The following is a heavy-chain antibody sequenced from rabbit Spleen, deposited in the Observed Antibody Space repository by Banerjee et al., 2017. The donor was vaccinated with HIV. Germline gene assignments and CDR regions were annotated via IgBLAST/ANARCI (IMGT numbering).Heavy chain of an antibody. J-gene: IGHJ4*01. CDR3: VRGSAAMTMVITGYYLSL. V-gene: IGHV1S45*01. CDR2: IYTSSGIT. Sequence: QEQLEESGGGLVQPEGSLTLTCTASGFSFSRNCWMCWVRQAPGKGLEWIACIYTSSGITWYATWAKGRFTISETSSTTVTLQMTSLTDADTATYFCVRGSAAMTMVITGYYLSLWGPGTLVTVS. D-gene: IGHD2-1*01. CDR1: GFSFSRNCW.